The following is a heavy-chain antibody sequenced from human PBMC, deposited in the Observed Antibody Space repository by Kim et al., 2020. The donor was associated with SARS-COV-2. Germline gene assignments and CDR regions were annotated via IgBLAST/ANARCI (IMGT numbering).Heavy chain of an antibody. V-gene: IGHV4-4*07. Sequence: TSGRNNYTPSLQSRVTMSVDMSKNQFSLKLSSVTAADTAVYYCASALGHWGQGTLVTVSS. CDR2: TSGRN. CDR3: ASALGH. J-gene: IGHJ4*02. D-gene: IGHD3-16*02.